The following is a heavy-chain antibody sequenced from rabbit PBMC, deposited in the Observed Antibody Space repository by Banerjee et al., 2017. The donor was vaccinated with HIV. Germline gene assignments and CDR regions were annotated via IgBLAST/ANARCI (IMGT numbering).Heavy chain of an antibody. CDR2: IWTNSGNA. CDR3: ARDLAGVIGWNFDL. CDR1: GFSFSNKYV. D-gene: IGHD4-1*01. Sequence: QEQLEESGGDLVKPEGSLTLTCTASGFSFSNKYVMCWVRQAPGKGLEWIGCIWTNSGNAVYASWAKGRFTISKTSSTVTLQMTSLTAADTATYFCARDLAGVIGWNFDLWGPGTLVTVS. V-gene: IGHV1S45*01. J-gene: IGHJ4*01.